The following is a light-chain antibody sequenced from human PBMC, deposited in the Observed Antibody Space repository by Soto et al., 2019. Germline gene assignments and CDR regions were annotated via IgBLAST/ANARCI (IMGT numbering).Light chain of an antibody. CDR1: SSNIGAGYD. J-gene: IGLJ3*02. CDR3: QSYDRSLSGWV. V-gene: IGLV1-40*01. CDR2: GNS. Sequence: QSGLTQPPSVSGAPGQRVTSSCTGSSSNIGAGYDVHWYHQLPGTAPKLLIYGNSNRPSGVPDRFSGSKSGTSASLDITGLQAEDEADYYCQSYDRSLSGWVFGGGTKLTV.